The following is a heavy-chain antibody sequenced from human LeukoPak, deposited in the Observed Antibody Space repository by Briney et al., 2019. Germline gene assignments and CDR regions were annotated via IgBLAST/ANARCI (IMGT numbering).Heavy chain of an antibody. J-gene: IGHJ6*03. V-gene: IGHV4-34*01. D-gene: IGHD3-3*01. CDR1: GGSFSGYY. Sequence: PSETLSLTCAVYGGSFSGYYWSWIRQPPGKGLEWIGEINHSGSTNYNPSLKSRVTISVDTSKNQFSLKLSSVTAADTAVYYCARDRTVLRFLELLLFHQSYMDVWGKGTTVTVSS. CDR2: INHSGST. CDR3: ARDRTVLRFLELLLFHQSYMDV.